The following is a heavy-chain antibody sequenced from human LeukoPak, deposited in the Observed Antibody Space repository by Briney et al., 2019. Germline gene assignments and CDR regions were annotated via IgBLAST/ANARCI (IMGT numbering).Heavy chain of an antibody. CDR3: ARGRRSSSTSCYDY. CDR1: GGSFSGYY. Sequence: SETLSLTCAVYGGSFSGYYWSWIRQPPGKGLEWIGEINHSGSTNYNPSLKSRVTISVDTSKNQFSLKLSSVTAADTAVYYCARGRRSSSTSCYDYWGQGTLVTVSS. V-gene: IGHV4-34*01. D-gene: IGHD2-2*01. CDR2: INHSGST. J-gene: IGHJ4*02.